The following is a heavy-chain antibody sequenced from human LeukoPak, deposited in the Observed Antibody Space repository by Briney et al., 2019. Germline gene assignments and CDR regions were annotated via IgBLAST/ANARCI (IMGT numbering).Heavy chain of an antibody. CDR3: ARLEWLRFGRAQNDY. D-gene: IGHD5-12*01. CDR2: INHSGST. J-gene: IGHJ4*02. V-gene: IGHV4-34*01. CDR1: GGSFSGYY. Sequence: SETLSLTCAVYGGSFSGYYWSWIRQPPGKGQEWIGEINHSGSTNYNPSLKSRVTISVDTSKNQFSLKLSSVTAADTAVYYCARLEWLRFGRAQNDYWGQGTLVTVSS.